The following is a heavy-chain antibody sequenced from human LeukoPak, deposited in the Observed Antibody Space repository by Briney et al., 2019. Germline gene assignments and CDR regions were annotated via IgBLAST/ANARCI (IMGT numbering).Heavy chain of an antibody. J-gene: IGHJ4*02. Sequence: GGSLRLSCAASGFTFSSYEMNWVRQAPGKGLEWVSYISSSGSTIYYADSVKGRFTISRDNAKNSLYLQMNSLRAEDTAVYYCAREVELLVVDYWGQGTLITVSS. V-gene: IGHV3-48*03. CDR3: AREVELLVVDY. CDR2: ISSSGSTI. D-gene: IGHD1-7*01. CDR1: GFTFSSYE.